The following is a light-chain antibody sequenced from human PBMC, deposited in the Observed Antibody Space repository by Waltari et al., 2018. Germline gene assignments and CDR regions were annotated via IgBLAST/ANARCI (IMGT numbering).Light chain of an antibody. CDR1: SSNLGAGSD. Sequence: QSVLTQPPSVSGAPGQRVTISCTGSSSNLGAGSDVPWYQQLPGTAPKLLIYGNSNRPSGVPDRFSGSKSGTSASLAITGLQAEDEADYYCQSYDSSLSAVFGGGTKLTVL. CDR3: QSYDSSLSAV. V-gene: IGLV1-40*01. CDR2: GNS. J-gene: IGLJ2*01.